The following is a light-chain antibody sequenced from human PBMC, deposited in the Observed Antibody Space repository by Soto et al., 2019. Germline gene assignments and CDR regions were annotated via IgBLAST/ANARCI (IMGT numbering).Light chain of an antibody. J-gene: IGLJ2*01. CDR3: CSYAGSDTYVV. CDR1: SSDIGAYNY. CDR2: DVT. Sequence: QSVLTQPRSVSGSLGQSVTISCTGTSSDIGAYNYVSWYQHHPGKAPRLMIYDVTKRPSGVPDHFSGSKSGNTASLTISGLQTEDEADYYCCSYAGSDTYVVFGGGIKLTVL. V-gene: IGLV2-11*01.